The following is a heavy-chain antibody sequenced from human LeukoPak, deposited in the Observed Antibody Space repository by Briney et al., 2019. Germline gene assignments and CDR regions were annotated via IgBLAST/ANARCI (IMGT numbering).Heavy chain of an antibody. CDR2: INHSGST. J-gene: IGHJ4*02. CDR3: ASRRLWFGELLSHLEY. D-gene: IGHD3-10*01. CDR1: GWTFSGYY. V-gene: IGHV4-34*01. Sequence: SETLSLTCAVDGWTFSGYYWNWIRQPPGKGLEWIGEINHSGSTNYNPSLKSRVTISVDKSKNQFSLRLRYVTAADTAVYYCASRRLWFGELLSHLEYRGQGALVTVSS.